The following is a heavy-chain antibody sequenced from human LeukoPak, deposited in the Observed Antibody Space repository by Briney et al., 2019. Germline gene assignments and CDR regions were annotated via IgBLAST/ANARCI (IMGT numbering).Heavy chain of an antibody. CDR1: GFTFSSHS. J-gene: IGHJ4*02. D-gene: IGHD1-14*01. CDR3: ARVRGNPYYFDH. V-gene: IGHV3-48*02. Sequence: GGSLRLSCGTSGFTFSSHSMKWVRQGPGKGLECVSYTSSTGSAIYYADSVKGRFTVSRDNAKDSLYLQMNSLRDEDTAVYYCARVRGNPYYFDHWGQGTLVTVSS. CDR2: TSSTGSAI.